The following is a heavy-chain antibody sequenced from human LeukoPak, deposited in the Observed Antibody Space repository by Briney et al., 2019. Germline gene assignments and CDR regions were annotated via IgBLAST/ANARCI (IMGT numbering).Heavy chain of an antibody. CDR2: INHSGST. CDR3: ARVKISSSWYCDY. Sequence: PSETLSLTCAVYCVSFSGYYWSWIRQPPGKGLEWIGEINHSGSTNYNPPLKSRVPISVDPSETQFSMKLSSVTAEDTVVYYCARVKISSSWYCDYWGQGTLVTVSS. J-gene: IGHJ4*02. V-gene: IGHV4-34*01. D-gene: IGHD6-13*01. CDR1: CVSFSGYY.